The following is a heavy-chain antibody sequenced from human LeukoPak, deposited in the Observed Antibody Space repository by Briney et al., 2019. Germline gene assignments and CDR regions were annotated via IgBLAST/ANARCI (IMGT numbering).Heavy chain of an antibody. CDR2: IYYSGST. CDR3: AKYSSSWYWFDP. V-gene: IGHV4-31*03. CDR1: GGSLSRGGYY. Sequence: SQTLSLTCTVSGGSLSRGGYYWSWLRQHPGRGVEWIGYIYYSGSTYYNPSLKSRVTISVDTSKNQFSLKLSSVTAADTAVYYCAKYSSSWYWFDPWGQGTLVTVSS. J-gene: IGHJ5*02. D-gene: IGHD6-13*01.